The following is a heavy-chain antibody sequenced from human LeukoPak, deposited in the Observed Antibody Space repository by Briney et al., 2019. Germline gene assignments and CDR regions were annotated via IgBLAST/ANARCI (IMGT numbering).Heavy chain of an antibody. CDR1: GFTFSSYS. V-gene: IGHV3-48*01. CDR3: AKAPPYKKYFDY. J-gene: IGHJ4*02. Sequence: GGSLRLSCAASGFTFSSYSMNWVRQAPGKGLEWVSYIGAAGSTIYYADSVKGRFTISRDNSKNTLYLQMNSLRAEDTAVYYCAKAPPYKKYFDYWGQGTLVTVSS. D-gene: IGHD1-1*01. CDR2: IGAAGSTI.